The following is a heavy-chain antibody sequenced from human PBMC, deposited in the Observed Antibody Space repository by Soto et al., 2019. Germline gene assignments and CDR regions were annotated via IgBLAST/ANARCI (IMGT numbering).Heavy chain of an antibody. CDR2: IDPSDTYT. CDR3: ARHDYGARGGDY. D-gene: IGHD4-17*01. J-gene: IGHJ4*02. Sequence: PGESLKISCKGSGYSFTSYWISWVRQMPGKGLEWVGRIDPSDTYTNYRPSFQGHFTISADKSISTAYLQWSSLKAADTAMYYCARHDYGARGGDYWGQGTLVTVSS. CDR1: GYSFTSYW. V-gene: IGHV5-10-1*01.